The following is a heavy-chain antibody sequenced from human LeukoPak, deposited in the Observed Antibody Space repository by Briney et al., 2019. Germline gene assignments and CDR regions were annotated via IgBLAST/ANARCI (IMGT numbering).Heavy chain of an antibody. CDR2: IYHSGST. J-gene: IGHJ4*02. CDR1: GGSISSYY. CDR3: ARSIPTFGTAVAGYHFFDF. Sequence: KTSETLSLTCTVSGGSISSYYWSWIRLPPGKGLEWIGYIYHSGSTYYNPSLKSRVTISVDTSENQFSLRLISVTAADTAMYYCARSIPTFGTAVAGYHFFDFWGQGTLVTVSS. V-gene: IGHV4-4*09. D-gene: IGHD6-19*01.